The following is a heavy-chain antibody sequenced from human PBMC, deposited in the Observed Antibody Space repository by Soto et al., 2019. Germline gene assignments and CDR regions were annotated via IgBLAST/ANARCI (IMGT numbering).Heavy chain of an antibody. CDR1: GGSISSGGYY. V-gene: IGHV4-31*03. CDR3: ARRVLH. Sequence: QVQLQESGPGLVKPSQTLSLTCTVSGGSISSGGYYWSWIRQHPGKGLEWIGSIYYSGSTYYNPTPKSRXTRSVDTSKNQFSLNLSSVTAAATAVYYGARRVLHWGQGTLVTVSS. J-gene: IGHJ4*02. D-gene: IGHD3-16*01. CDR2: IYYSGST.